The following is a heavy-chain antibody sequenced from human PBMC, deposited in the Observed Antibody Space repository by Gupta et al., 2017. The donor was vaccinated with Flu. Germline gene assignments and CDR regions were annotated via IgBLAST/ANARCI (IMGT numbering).Heavy chain of an antibody. V-gene: IGHV4-31*03. CDR1: GGSISSGSYY. D-gene: IGHD2-2*01. Sequence: QVRLQESGPGLVKPSQTLSLTCTVSGGSISSGSYYWSWIRQHPGQGLEWIGDINYSGSTYYNPSLKSRLTISLDTSKNQLSLKLTSVTAADTAVYYCARAGDVGSSRDNWFDPWGQGTLVTVSS. CDR2: INYSGST. CDR3: ARAGDVGSSRDNWFDP. J-gene: IGHJ5*02.